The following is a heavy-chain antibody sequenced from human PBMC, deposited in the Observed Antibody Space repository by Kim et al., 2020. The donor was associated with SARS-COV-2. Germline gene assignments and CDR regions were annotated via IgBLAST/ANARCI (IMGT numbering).Heavy chain of an antibody. D-gene: IGHD3-22*01. CDR3: ARFYDSTDGFDY. Sequence: SYAQNFQGRVTMTRDPSTSTVHMELSSLRSEDTAVYYCARFYDSTDGFDYWGQGTLVTVSS. V-gene: IGHV1-46*01. J-gene: IGHJ4*02.